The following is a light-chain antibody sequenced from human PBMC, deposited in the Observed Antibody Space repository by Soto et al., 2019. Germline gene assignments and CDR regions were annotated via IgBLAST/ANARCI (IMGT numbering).Light chain of an antibody. CDR3: AAWDDSLDALV. Sequence: QSVLTQPPSASATPGQRVTISCSGRSSNIGSYTVNWYQQVPGTAPKLLIHTDNQRPSGVPARFSGSKSGTSASLAISGLQSADEADYYCAAWDDSLDALVFGGGTKVTVL. CDR2: TDN. V-gene: IGLV1-44*01. J-gene: IGLJ2*01. CDR1: SSNIGSYT.